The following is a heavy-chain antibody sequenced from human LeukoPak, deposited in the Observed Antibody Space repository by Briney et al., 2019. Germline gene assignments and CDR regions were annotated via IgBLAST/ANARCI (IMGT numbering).Heavy chain of an antibody. CDR2: IWYDGSNK. CDR3: ARDQYLTTIPTTGLGY. V-gene: IGHV3-33*01. CDR1: GFTFSTYG. J-gene: IGHJ4*02. D-gene: IGHD3-9*01. Sequence: GGSLRLSCAASGFTFSTYGMHWVRQAPGKGLQWVAVIWYDGSNKYYADSVKGRFTISRDNSRSTLYLQMNSLRAEDTAVYYCARDQYLTTIPTTGLGYWGQGTLVTVSS.